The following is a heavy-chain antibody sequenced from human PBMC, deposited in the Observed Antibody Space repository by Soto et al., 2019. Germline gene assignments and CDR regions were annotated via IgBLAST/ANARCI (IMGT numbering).Heavy chain of an antibody. Sequence: GGSLRLSCAASGFSVSRYVMHWVRQAPGEGLEWMAVIVKDGSNRDHADSVKGRFTISRDNSKNTLYLQMNSLRAEDTAMYYCARDDYLAGKALYYWGPGTPVTVSS. V-gene: IGHV3-33*01. CDR3: ARDDYLAGKALYY. CDR1: GFSVSRYV. CDR2: IVKDGSNR. D-gene: IGHD6-13*01. J-gene: IGHJ4*02.